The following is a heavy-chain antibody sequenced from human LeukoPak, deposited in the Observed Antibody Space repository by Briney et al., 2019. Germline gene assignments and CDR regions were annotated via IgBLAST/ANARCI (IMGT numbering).Heavy chain of an antibody. CDR3: AKDPYYHDSTGYLDY. J-gene: IGHJ4*02. Sequence: GGSLRLSCAASGFTFDDYAMHWVRQAPGKCLEWVSVISGDGGSTYYADSVKGRFTISRDNSKNSLYLQMNSLRTEDTALYYCAKDPYYHDSTGYLDYWGQGTLVTVSS. D-gene: IGHD3-22*01. V-gene: IGHV3-43*02. CDR1: GFTFDDYA. CDR2: ISGDGGST.